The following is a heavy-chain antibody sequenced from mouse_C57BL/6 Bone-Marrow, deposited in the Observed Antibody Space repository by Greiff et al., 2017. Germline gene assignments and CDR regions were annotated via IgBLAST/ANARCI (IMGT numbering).Heavy chain of an antibody. CDR1: GYTFTSYW. CDR2: IDPSDSNT. CDR3: ARGDRYFDV. J-gene: IGHJ1*03. Sequence: QVQLQQPGAEFVMPGASVKLSCKASGYTFTSYWMHWVKQRPGQGLEWIGEIDPSDSNTNYNQKFKGQSTLTVDKSSSPVYMQLSSLTSEYSAVYYCARGDRYFDVWGTGTTGTVAS. V-gene: IGHV1-69*01.